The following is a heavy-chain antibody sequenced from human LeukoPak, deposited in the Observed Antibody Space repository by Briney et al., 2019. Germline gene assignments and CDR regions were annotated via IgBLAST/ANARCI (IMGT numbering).Heavy chain of an antibody. CDR3: ARGIAVAGDVFDI. J-gene: IGHJ3*02. D-gene: IGHD6-19*01. V-gene: IGHV1-2*02. Sequence: GASVKVSCKASGYTFTAYYMHWVRQVPGQGLEWMGWMNPKSGGTNYARKFEGRVTISRDTPVSAAYMEVSRLSSDDTAVYYCARGIAVAGDVFDIWGQGTMVTVSS. CDR1: GYTFTAYY. CDR2: MNPKSGGT.